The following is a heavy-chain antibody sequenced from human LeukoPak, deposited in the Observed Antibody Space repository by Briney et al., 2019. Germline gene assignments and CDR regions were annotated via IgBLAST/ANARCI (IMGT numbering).Heavy chain of an antibody. CDR3: ARQRRWLQMYYYYYVDV. D-gene: IGHD5-24*01. J-gene: IGHJ6*03. CDR1: GGSISSSSYY. V-gene: IGHV4-39*01. Sequence: SETLSLTCTVSGGSISSSSYYWGWIRQPPGKGLEWIGSIYYSGSTYYNPSLRSRVTISVDTSKNQFSLKLSSVTAADTAVYYCARQRRWLQMYYYYYVDVWGKGTTVTVSS. CDR2: IYYSGST.